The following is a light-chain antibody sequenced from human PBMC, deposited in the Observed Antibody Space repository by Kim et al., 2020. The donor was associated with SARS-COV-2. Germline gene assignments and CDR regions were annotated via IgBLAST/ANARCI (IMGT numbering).Light chain of an antibody. CDR2: EDN. CDR1: SGSIASNY. J-gene: IGLJ2*01. V-gene: IGLV6-57*02. Sequence: GKTVTIACTGSSGSIASNYVQWYQQRPGSAPTPVIYEDNQRPSGVPDRFSGSIDSSSNSASLTISGLKTEDEADYYCQSYDSSNVVFGGGTQLTVL. CDR3: QSYDSSNVV.